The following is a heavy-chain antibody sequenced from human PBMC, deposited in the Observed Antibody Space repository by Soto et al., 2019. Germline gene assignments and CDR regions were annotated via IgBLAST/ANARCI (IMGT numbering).Heavy chain of an antibody. CDR3: AREGYDSSGYYYHAFDI. CDR1: GFTFSSYS. J-gene: IGHJ3*02. V-gene: IGHV3-21*01. Sequence: NPGGSLRLSCAASGFTFSSYSMNWVRQAPGKGLEWVSSISSSSSYIYYADSVKGRFTISRDNAKNSLYLQMNSLRAEDTAVYYCAREGYDSSGYYYHAFDIWGQGTMVTVSS. D-gene: IGHD3-22*01. CDR2: ISSSSSYI.